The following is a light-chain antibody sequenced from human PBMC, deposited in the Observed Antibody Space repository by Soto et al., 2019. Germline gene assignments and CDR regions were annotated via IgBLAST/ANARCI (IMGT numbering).Light chain of an antibody. J-gene: IGLJ3*02. CDR1: SSNIGANSD. CDR3: QSYDRSLSGSV. Sequence: QPVLTQPPSVSGAPGQRVTISCTGSSSNIGANSDVHWYQQLPGTAPKLLIYGNNNRPSGVPDRFSGSKSGTSASLAITGLQAEDEADYYCQSYDRSLSGSVFGGGTKVTVL. CDR2: GNN. V-gene: IGLV1-40*01.